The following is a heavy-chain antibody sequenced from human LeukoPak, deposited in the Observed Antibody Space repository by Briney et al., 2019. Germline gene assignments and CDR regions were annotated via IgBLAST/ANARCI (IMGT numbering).Heavy chain of an antibody. Sequence: GGPLRLSCAASGFTFSSYAMHWVRQAPGKGLEWVAVISYDGSNKYYADSVKGRFTISRDNSKNTLYLQMNSLRAEDTAVYYCAREVGATHDFDYWGQGTLVTVSS. CDR2: ISYDGSNK. CDR3: AREVGATHDFDY. J-gene: IGHJ4*02. CDR1: GFTFSSYA. V-gene: IGHV3-30-3*01. D-gene: IGHD1-26*01.